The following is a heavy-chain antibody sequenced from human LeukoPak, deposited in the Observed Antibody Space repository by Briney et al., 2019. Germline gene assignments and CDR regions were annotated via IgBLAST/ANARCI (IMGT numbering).Heavy chain of an antibody. CDR2: ISAYNGNT. D-gene: IGHD3-16*01. J-gene: IGHJ4*02. CDR1: GYTFTSYG. CDR3: ARDRRGEVPPYYFDY. V-gene: IGHV1-18*01. Sequence: ASVKVSCKASGYTFTSYGISWVRQAPGQGLEWMGCISAYNGNTNYAQKLEGRVTMTTDTSTSTAYMELRSLTSDDTAVYYCARDRRGEVPPYYFDYWGQGTLVTVSS.